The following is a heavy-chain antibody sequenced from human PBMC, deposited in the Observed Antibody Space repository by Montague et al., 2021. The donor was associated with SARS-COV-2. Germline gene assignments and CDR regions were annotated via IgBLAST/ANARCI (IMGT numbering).Heavy chain of an antibody. CDR2: IDWDDDK. J-gene: IGHJ4*02. CDR3: ARTFYGILPGSSKRPLDY. CDR1: GFSLSTSGMC. V-gene: IGHV2-70*11. D-gene: IGHD3-9*01. Sequence: PALVKPTQTLTLTCTFSGFSLSTSGMCVSWIRQPPGKALEWLARIDWDDDKYYSTSLKTRLTISKDTSKNQAVLTMTNMDPVDTATYYCARTFYGILPGSSKRPLDYWGQGTLVTVSS.